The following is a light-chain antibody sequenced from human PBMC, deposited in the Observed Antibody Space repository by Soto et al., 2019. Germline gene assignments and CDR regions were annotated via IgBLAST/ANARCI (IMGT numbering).Light chain of an antibody. Sequence: DIQMTQSPSSLSASVGDRVTITCRASHDIRKYLNWYQQKPGKAPKLLIYDASNMETGVPSRFTGSGSGTDCTFTISSLQPEDIATYYCQQYEIFPITFGQGTRLEI. CDR3: QQYEIFPIT. V-gene: IGKV1-33*01. CDR1: HDIRKY. CDR2: DAS. J-gene: IGKJ5*01.